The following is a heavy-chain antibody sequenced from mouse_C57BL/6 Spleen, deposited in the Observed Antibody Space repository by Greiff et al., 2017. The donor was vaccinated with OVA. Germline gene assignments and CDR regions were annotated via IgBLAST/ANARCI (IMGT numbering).Heavy chain of an antibody. CDR1: GYTFTSYW. CDR3: ARGNCYYGKGGNYFDY. CDR2: IDPSDSYT. Sequence: VQLQQPGAELVMPGASVKLSCKASGYTFTSYWMHWVKQRPGQGLEWIGEIDPSDSYTNYNQKFKGKSTLTVDKSSSTAYMQLSSLTSEDSAVYYCARGNCYYGKGGNYFDYWGQGTTLTVSS. D-gene: IGHD2-1*01. J-gene: IGHJ2*01. V-gene: IGHV1-69*01.